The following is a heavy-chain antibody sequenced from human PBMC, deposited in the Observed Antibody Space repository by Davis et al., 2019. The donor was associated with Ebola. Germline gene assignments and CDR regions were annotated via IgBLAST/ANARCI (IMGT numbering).Heavy chain of an antibody. CDR3: ARRVRSGDPGMDV. D-gene: IGHD6-19*01. J-gene: IGHJ6*02. V-gene: IGHV1-2*02. Sequence: ASVKVSCKASGFTFTDYYMHWVRQAPGQGLEWMGWIKLNSGGTNYAQRFQDRVTMTRDTSISTAYMELSSLTSDDTAMYFCARRVRSGDPGMDVWGQGTTVTVSS. CDR1: GFTFTDYY. CDR2: IKLNSGGT.